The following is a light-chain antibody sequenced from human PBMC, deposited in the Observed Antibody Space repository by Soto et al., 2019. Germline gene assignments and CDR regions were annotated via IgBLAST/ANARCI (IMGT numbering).Light chain of an antibody. CDR3: QQYNNWPPT. Sequence: EIVMTQSPATLSVSPGERATISCRASQSVSSNLAWYQQKPGQAPMLLIYGASTRATGISVRFSGSRSGTEFTLSISSLQSEDFAVYYCQQYNNWPPTFGQGTRLEI. V-gene: IGKV3-15*01. CDR1: QSVSSN. CDR2: GAS. J-gene: IGKJ5*01.